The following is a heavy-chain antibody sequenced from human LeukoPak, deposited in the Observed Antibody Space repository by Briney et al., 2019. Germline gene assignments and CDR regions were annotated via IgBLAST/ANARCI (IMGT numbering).Heavy chain of an antibody. CDR3: ARVCGGDCSDAFDI. CDR1: GDSLTGYY. Sequence: SETLSLTCTVSGDSLTGYYWGWIRQPPGKGLEWIGNIYYTGNTYYNPSLKSRVTISLDTSKNQFSLKLSSVTAADTAVYYCARVCGGDCSDAFDIWGQGTMVTVSS. D-gene: IGHD2-21*02. J-gene: IGHJ3*02. V-gene: IGHV4-39*07. CDR2: IYYTGNT.